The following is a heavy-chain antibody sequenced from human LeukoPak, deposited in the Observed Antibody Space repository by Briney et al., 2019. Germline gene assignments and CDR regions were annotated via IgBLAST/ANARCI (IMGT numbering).Heavy chain of an antibody. V-gene: IGHV1-18*01. CDR1: GYIFSSYG. CDR3: ARDQEGFDY. CDR2: ISAYNGNT. J-gene: IGHJ4*02. Sequence: ASVNVSCKASGYIFSSYGISWVRQAPGQGLEWMGWISAYNGNTNYAQKLQGRVTVTRDTSTSTVHMELSGLRSEDTAVYYCARDQEGFDYWGQGTLVTVSS.